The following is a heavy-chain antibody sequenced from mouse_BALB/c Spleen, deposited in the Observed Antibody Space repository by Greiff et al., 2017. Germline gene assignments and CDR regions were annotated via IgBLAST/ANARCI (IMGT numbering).Heavy chain of an antibody. CDR1: GYTFTSYW. CDR2: INPSTGYT. Sequence: QVQLKQSGAELAKPGASVKMSCKASGYTFTSYWMHWVKQRPGQGLEWIGYINPSTGYTEYNQKFKDKATLTADKSSSTAYMQLSSLTSEDSAVYYCARNYAAYWGQGTLVTVSA. V-gene: IGHV1-7*01. J-gene: IGHJ3*01. CDR3: ARNYAAY. D-gene: IGHD1-1*01.